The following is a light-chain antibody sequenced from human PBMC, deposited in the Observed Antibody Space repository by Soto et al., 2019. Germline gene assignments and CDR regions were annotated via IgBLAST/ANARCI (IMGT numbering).Light chain of an antibody. CDR3: ASWDYSLNGWV. J-gene: IGLJ3*02. Sequence: QSVLTQPHSASGTPGQRVTISCSGSSSNIGSNTVNWYQQLPGTAPKLLIYSNNQRPSGVPDRFSGSKSGTSASLAISGLQSEDEADYYCASWDYSLNGWVFGGGTKVTVL. V-gene: IGLV1-44*01. CDR2: SNN. CDR1: SSNIGSNT.